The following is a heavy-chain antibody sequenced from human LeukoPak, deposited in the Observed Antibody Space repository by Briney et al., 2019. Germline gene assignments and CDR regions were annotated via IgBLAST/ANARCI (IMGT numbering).Heavy chain of an antibody. CDR3: ARDLRGYSYGFYYYYYMDV. CDR1: GYSISSGYY. V-gene: IGHV4-38-2*02. J-gene: IGHJ6*03. CDR2: IYHSGST. Sequence: SETLSLTCAVSGYSISSGYYWGWIRQPPGKGLEWIGSIYHSGSTYYNPSLKSRVTISVDTSKNQFSLKLSSVTAADTHVYYRARDLRGYSYGFYYYYYMDVWGKGTTVTVSS. D-gene: IGHD5-18*01.